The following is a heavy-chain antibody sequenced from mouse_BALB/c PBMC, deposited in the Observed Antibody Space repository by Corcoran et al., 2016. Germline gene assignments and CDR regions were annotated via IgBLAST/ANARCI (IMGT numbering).Heavy chain of an antibody. CDR3: ARGGNYWYFDV. CDR2: INTYTGEP. CDR1: GYTFTNYG. D-gene: IGHD2-1*01. Sequence: QIQLVQSGPELKKPGETVKISCKASGYTFTNYGMNWVKQAPGKGLKWMGWINTYTGEPTYADDFKGRCAFSLETSASTAYLQINNLKNEDMATYFCARGGNYWYFDVWGAGTTVTVSS. J-gene: IGHJ1*01. V-gene: IGHV9-1*02.